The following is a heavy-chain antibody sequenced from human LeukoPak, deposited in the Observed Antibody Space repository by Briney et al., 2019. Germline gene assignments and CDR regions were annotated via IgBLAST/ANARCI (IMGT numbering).Heavy chain of an antibody. Sequence: PGGSLRLSCAASGFTFSRYALHWVRQAPGKGMEWVAVISYDGSNKYYADSVKGRFTISRDNSKNTLYVQMNSLRAEDTAVYYCAAYGDRDDYWGQGTLVTVSS. D-gene: IGHD4-17*01. CDR1: GFTFSRYA. CDR3: AAYGDRDDY. V-gene: IGHV3-30-3*01. CDR2: ISYDGSNK. J-gene: IGHJ4*02.